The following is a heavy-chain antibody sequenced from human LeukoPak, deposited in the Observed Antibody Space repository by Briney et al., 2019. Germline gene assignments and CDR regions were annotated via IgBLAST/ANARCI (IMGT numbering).Heavy chain of an antibody. CDR3: AGHRHGYLDV. D-gene: IGHD3-22*01. Sequence: SGTLSLTCTVSGGSISSSSYYWGWIRQPPGKGLEWIGSIFYSGSSYYKPSLKSRVTISVDTSKNQFSLKLSSVTAADTAVYYCAGHRHGYLDVWGQGTTVTVSS. CDR2: IFYSGSS. CDR1: GGSISSSSYY. V-gene: IGHV4-39*01. J-gene: IGHJ6*02.